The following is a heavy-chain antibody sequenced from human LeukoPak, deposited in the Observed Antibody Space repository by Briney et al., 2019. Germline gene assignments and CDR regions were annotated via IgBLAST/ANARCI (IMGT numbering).Heavy chain of an antibody. V-gene: IGHV1-2*02. CDR3: ASGDYGDPPLNY. CDR2: IDPNSGDT. CDR1: GYTFTSYY. Sequence: ASVKVSCKASGYTFTSYYMHWVRQAPGQGLEWMGWIDPNSGDTHYAQKFQGRVTMTRDTSISTAYMELSRLRFDDTAVYYCASGDYGDPPLNYWGQGTLVTVSS. D-gene: IGHD4-17*01. J-gene: IGHJ4*02.